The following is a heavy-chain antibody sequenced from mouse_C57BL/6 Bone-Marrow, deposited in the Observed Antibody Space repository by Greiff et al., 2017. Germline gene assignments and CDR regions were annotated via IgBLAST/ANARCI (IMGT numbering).Heavy chain of an antibody. J-gene: IGHJ2*01. D-gene: IGHD2-2*01. CDR2: IDPNRGGT. Sequence: QVQLKESGAELVKPGASVKLSCKASGYTFTSYWMHWVKQRPGRGLEWIGRIDPNRGGTKYNEKFKSKATLTVDKPSSTAYMQLSSLTSEDSAVYYCARNGYYFDYWCQGTTLTVSS. CDR3: ARNGYYFDY. CDR1: GYTFTSYW. V-gene: IGHV1-72*01.